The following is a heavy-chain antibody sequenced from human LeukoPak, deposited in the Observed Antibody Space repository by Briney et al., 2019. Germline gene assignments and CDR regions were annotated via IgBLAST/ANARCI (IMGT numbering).Heavy chain of an antibody. CDR1: GGSISSGGYY. V-gene: IGHV4-31*03. D-gene: IGHD2-8*01. J-gene: IGHJ5*02. Sequence: SQTLSLTCTVSGGSISSGGYYWTWIRQHPGTGLEWIGYIYYSGNTYYNPSLESRVTISVDTSKNQFSLRLNSVTAADTAVYYCARRLRYCTNGVCYYPFDPWGQGTLVTVSS. CDR2: IYYSGNT. CDR3: ARRLRYCTNGVCYYPFDP.